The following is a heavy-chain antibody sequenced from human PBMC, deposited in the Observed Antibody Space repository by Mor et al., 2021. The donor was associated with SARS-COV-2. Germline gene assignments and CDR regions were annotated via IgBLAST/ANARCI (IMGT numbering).Heavy chain of an antibody. D-gene: IGHD4-4*01. CDR3: ASNEYSRSGSFDY. V-gene: IGHV3-66*01. CDR2: IKTGAGT. Sequence: CVSIIKTGAGTHNADSVKGRFTISRDSSKNTLYLQMNGLRAEDTAVYYCASNEYSRSGSFDYWGQGTLVTVSS. J-gene: IGHJ4*02.